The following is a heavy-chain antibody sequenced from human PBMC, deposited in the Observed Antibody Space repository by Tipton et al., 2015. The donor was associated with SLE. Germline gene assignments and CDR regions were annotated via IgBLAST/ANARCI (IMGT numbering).Heavy chain of an antibody. CDR2: IYHSGST. CDR1: GYSISSGYY. J-gene: IGHJ4*02. D-gene: IGHD6-13*01. V-gene: IGHV4-38-2*02. Sequence: TLSLTCTVSGYSISSGYYWGWIRQPPGKGLEWIGSIYHSGSTYYNPSLKSRVTISVDTSKKQFSLKLSSVTAADTAVYYCARILAAAGTGGYWGQGTLVTVSS. CDR3: ARILAAAGTGGY.